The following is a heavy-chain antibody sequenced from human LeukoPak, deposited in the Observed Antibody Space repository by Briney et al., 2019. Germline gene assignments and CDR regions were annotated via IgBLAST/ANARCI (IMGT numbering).Heavy chain of an antibody. D-gene: IGHD3-3*01. Sequence: PGGSLRLSCAASGFTFSSYGMHWVRQAPGKGLEWVAVIWYDGSNKYYADSVKGRFTISRDNSKNTLYLEMNSLRAEDTAVYYCAKDRSGYYPYYFDYWGQGTLVTVSS. J-gene: IGHJ4*02. CDR1: GFTFSSYG. CDR3: AKDRSGYYPYYFDY. CDR2: IWYDGSNK. V-gene: IGHV3-33*06.